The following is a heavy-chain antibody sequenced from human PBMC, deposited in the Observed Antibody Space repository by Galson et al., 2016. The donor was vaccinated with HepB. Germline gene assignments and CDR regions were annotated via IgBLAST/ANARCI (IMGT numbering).Heavy chain of an antibody. D-gene: IGHD1-26*01. CDR2: IKSKTESGIR. Sequence: SLRLSCAASGFTFSDAWISWVRQAPGKGPEWVGRIKSKTESGIRDYAAPVKGRFAIPRDDSKNTAYLQMDSLKTDDTAVYYCTREVGVTGKYYNGMDVWGQGTTVTVSS. J-gene: IGHJ6*02. CDR1: GFTFSDAW. CDR3: TREVGVTGKYYNGMDV. V-gene: IGHV3-15*01.